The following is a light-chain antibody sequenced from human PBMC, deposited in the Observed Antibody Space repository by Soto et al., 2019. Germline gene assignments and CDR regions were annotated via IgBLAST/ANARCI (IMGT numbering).Light chain of an antibody. CDR2: WAS. J-gene: IGKJ4*01. CDR1: QSALYSSNNKNY. Sequence: DILLSQSTDSLALSLGESYPINCKSSQSALYSSNNKNYLAWYQQKPGQPPKLLIYWASTRESGVPDRFSGSGSGTDFTLTISSLQAEDVAVYYCQQYYSTPPTFGGGTKVDI. V-gene: IGKV4-1*01. CDR3: QQYYSTPPT.